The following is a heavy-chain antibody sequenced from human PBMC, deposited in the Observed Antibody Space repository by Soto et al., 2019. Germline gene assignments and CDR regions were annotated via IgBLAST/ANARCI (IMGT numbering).Heavy chain of an antibody. CDR1: GDSISRGGYY. CDR2: IYYTGST. CDR3: ARDQLEGNLFDP. D-gene: IGHD1-1*01. V-gene: IGHV4-31*03. J-gene: IGHJ5*02. Sequence: SETLSLTCTVSGDSISRGGYYWSWIRQHPGKGLEWIGYIYYTGSTYYNPSLKSRVTISVDKSKNQFSLKLTSVTAADTAVYYFARDQLEGNLFDPSGQGTLVTGSS.